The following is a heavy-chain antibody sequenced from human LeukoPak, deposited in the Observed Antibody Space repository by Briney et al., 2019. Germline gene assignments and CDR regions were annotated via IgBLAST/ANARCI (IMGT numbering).Heavy chain of an antibody. CDR3: AKDMRFDWTPYYFDY. CDR1: GFTFSSSA. D-gene: IGHD3-9*01. V-gene: IGHV3-23*01. CDR2: ISASGGST. J-gene: IGHJ4*02. Sequence: GGSLRLSCAASGFTFSSSAMSWVRQVPGKGLEWVSGISASGGSTNYADSVKGRFTISRDNSKNTLYLQMNSLRAEDTAVYYCAKDMRFDWTPYYFDYWGQGTLVTVSS.